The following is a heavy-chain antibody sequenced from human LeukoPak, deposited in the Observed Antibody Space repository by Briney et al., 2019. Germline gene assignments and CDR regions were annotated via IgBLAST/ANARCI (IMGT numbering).Heavy chain of an antibody. J-gene: IGHJ4*02. D-gene: IGHD3-22*01. Sequence: GASVKVSCEASGGTFSSYAISWVRQAPGQGLEWMGGIIPIFGTANYAQKFQGRVTITADESTSTAYMELSSLRSEDTAVYYCARDRYYYDSSGLLDYWGQGTLVTVSS. CDR3: ARDRYYYDSSGLLDY. CDR2: IIPIFGTA. CDR1: GGTFSSYA. V-gene: IGHV1-69*13.